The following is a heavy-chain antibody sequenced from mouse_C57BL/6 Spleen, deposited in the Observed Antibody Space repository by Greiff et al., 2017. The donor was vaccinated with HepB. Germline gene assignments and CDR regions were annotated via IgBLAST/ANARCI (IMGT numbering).Heavy chain of an antibody. V-gene: IGHV5-16*01. CDR3: ARDRSGSSYGLAY. D-gene: IGHD1-1*01. CDR1: GFTFSDYY. CDR2: INYDGSST. J-gene: IGHJ3*01. Sequence: EVHLVESEGGLVQPGSSMKLSCTASGFTFSDYYMAWVRQVPEKGLEWVANINYDGSSTYYLDSLKSRFIISRDNAKNILYLQMSSLKSEDTATYYCARDRSGSSYGLAYWGQGTLVTVSA.